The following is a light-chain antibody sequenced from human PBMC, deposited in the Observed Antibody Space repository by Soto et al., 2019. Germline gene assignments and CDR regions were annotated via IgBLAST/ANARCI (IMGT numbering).Light chain of an antibody. CDR1: QSVLYSSNNKNY. V-gene: IGKV4-1*01. CDR2: WAS. CDR3: QQYYSTPRT. J-gene: IGKJ1*01. Sequence: DIVMTQSPDSLAVSLGERATINCKSSQSVLYSSNNKNYLAWYQQKPGQPPKLLIYWASTRESGVPDRFSGSGSGTDFTLTISSLQAEDVAVYSCQQYYSTPRTFGQGPKVEIK.